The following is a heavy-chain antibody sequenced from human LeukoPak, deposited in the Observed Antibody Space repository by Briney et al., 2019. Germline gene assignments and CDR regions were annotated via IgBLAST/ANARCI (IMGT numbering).Heavy chain of an antibody. CDR1: GFTFSSYG. Sequence: PGRSLRPSCAASGFTFSSYGMHWVRQAPGKGLEWVAVIWYDGSNKYYADSVKGRFTISRDNSKNTLYLQMNSLRDEDTAVYYCARDDRRKSGSPRWFDPWGQGTLVTVSS. CDR2: IWYDGSNK. D-gene: IGHD1-26*01. J-gene: IGHJ5*02. V-gene: IGHV3-33*01. CDR3: ARDDRRKSGSPRWFDP.